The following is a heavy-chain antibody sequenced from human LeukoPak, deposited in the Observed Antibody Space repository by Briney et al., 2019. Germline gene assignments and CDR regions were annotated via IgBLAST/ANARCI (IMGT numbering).Heavy chain of an antibody. D-gene: IGHD3-22*01. CDR3: ASQDLSGYYYY. V-gene: IGHV4-38-2*02. J-gene: IGHJ4*02. CDR1: GYSISSGFY. Sequence: SETLSLTCSVSGYSISSGFYWDWIRQPPGKGLEWIGSFHHSGSTPYNPSLNSRVSISVDTSKNQFSLKLSSVTAADTAVYYCASQDLSGYYYYWGQGTLVTVSS. CDR2: FHHSGST.